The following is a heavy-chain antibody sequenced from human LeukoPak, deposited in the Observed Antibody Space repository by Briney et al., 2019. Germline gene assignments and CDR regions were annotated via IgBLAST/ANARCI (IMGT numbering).Heavy chain of an antibody. V-gene: IGHV1-69*13. CDR3: ARSQYYYDSSGYYYLAFDI. J-gene: IGHJ3*02. CDR2: IIPIFGTA. CDR1: GGTFSSYA. D-gene: IGHD3-22*01. Sequence: ASVKVSCKASGGTFSSYAISWVRQAPGQGLEWMRGIIPIFGTANYAQKFQGRVTITADESTSTAYMELSSLRSEDTAVYYCARSQYYYDSSGYYYLAFDIWGQGTMVTVSS.